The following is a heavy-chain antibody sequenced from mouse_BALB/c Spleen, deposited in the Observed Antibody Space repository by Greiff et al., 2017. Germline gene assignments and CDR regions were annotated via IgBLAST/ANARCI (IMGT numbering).Heavy chain of an antibody. CDR3: ARSSGGIYYDYDEGFAY. CDR1: GYTFTSYW. Sequence: VQLQQSGAELARPGASVKLSCKASGYTFTSYWMQWVKQRPGQGLEWIGAIYPGDGDTRYTQKFKGKATLTADKSSSTAYMQLSSLASEDSAVYYCARSSGGIYYDYDEGFAYWGQGTLVTVSA. CDR2: IYPGDGDT. J-gene: IGHJ3*01. D-gene: IGHD2-4*01. V-gene: IGHV1-87*01.